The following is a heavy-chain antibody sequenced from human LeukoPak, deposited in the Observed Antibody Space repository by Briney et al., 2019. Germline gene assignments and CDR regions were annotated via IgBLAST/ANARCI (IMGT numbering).Heavy chain of an antibody. CDR2: IYNRGST. CDR3: TRDLGNWLIDC. D-gene: IGHD4-23*01. J-gene: IGHJ4*02. V-gene: IGHV4-39*07. Sequence: SETLSLTCTVSGGYISSTSYYWGWIRQPPGKGLEWIGIIYNRGSTYYNPSLKSRVTISTDTSKNNFSLKLTSVTAADTAIYYCTRDLGNWLIDCWGQGTLVTVSS. CDR1: GGYISSTSYY.